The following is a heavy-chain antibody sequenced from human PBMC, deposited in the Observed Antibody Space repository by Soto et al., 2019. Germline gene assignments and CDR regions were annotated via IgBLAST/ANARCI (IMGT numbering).Heavy chain of an antibody. CDR1: GFTFSSYD. CDR2: IGTAGDT. Sequence: GGSLRLSCAASGFTFSSYDMHWVRQATGKGLEWVSAIGTAGDTYYPGSVKGRFTISREHAKNSLYLQMNSLRAGDTAVYYCARGPGDDSSGFRTDAFDIWGQGTMVTVPS. J-gene: IGHJ3*02. CDR3: ARGPGDDSSGFRTDAFDI. V-gene: IGHV3-13*01. D-gene: IGHD3-22*01.